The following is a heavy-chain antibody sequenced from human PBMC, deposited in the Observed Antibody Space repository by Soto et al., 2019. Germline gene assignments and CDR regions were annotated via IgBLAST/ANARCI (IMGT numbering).Heavy chain of an antibody. CDR1: GYSISSSNW. CDR2: IYYSGTT. D-gene: IGHD5-18*01. J-gene: IGHJ4*02. CDR3: ARAERVRYRYGYGPFDY. Sequence: SETLSLTCAVSGYSISSSNWWGWIRQPPGKGLEWIGYIYYSGTTYYNPSLKSRVTISVDTSKNQFSLKLSSVTAADTAVYYCARAERVRYRYGYGPFDYWGKGTLVTFSS. V-gene: IGHV4-28*03.